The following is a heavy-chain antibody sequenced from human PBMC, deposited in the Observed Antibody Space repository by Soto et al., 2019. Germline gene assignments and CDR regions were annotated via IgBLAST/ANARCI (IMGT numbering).Heavy chain of an antibody. CDR1: GFSLSTSGVG. V-gene: IGHV2-5*02. J-gene: IGHJ4*02. CDR2: IYWDDDK. CDR3: ALNSDMTVTADY. Sequence: SGRTLVNPTQTLTLTCTFSGFSLSTSGVGVGWIRQPPGKALEWLALIYWDDDKHYSPSLKSRLTITKDTSKNQVVLTMTNMDPVDTATYYCALNSDMTVTADYWGQGTLVTVSS. D-gene: IGHD2-21*02.